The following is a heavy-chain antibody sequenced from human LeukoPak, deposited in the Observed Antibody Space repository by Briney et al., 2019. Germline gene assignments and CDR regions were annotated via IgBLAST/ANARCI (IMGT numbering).Heavy chain of an antibody. J-gene: IGHJ6*03. CDR1: GGSITRYY. V-gene: IGHV4-59*12. CDR3: ARGSEAANYYYYMDV. D-gene: IGHD6-13*01. CDR2: MYYSGST. Sequence: SETLSLTCTVSGGSITRYYWNWIRQPPGKGLEYIGYMYYSGSTNYNPSLKSRVTMSVDTSKNQFSLKLSSVTAADTAVYYCARGSEAANYYYYMDVWGKGTTVTISS.